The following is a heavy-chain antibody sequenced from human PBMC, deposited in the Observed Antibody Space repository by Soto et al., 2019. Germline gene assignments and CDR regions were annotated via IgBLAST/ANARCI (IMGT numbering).Heavy chain of an antibody. J-gene: IGHJ6*03. CDR1: GGSISSYY. Sequence: QVQLQESGPGLVKPSETLSLTCTVSGGSISSYYWSWIRQPPGKGLEWIGYIYYSGSTNYNPSLKSRVTISEDTSKNQFSLKLSSVTAADTAVYYCARVWSGYYKGPYYYYRDVWGKGTTVTVSS. CDR2: IYYSGST. V-gene: IGHV4-59*01. D-gene: IGHD3-3*01. CDR3: ARVWSGYYKGPYYYYRDV.